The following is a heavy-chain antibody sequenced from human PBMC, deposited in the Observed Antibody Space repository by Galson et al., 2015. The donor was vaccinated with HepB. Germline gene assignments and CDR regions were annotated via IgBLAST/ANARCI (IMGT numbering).Heavy chain of an antibody. CDR3: AKVGYSGSSWNSDYYGMDV. Sequence: SLRLSCAASGFIFSSYAIHWVRQAPGKGLEWVALISHEGSNKYYADSVAGRFTISRDNSKNTVYLQMNSLRGEDTAVYYCAKVGYSGSSWNSDYYGMDVWGQVTTVTVSS. D-gene: IGHD2-15*01. CDR1: GFIFSSYA. J-gene: IGHJ6*02. V-gene: IGHV3-30*04. CDR2: ISHEGSNK.